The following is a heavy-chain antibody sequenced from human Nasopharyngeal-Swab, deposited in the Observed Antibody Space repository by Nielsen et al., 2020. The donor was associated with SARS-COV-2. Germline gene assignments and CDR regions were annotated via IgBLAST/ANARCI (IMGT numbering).Heavy chain of an antibody. CDR2: MNPNSGNT. Sequence: ASVKVSCKASGYTFTSYDINWVRQATGQGLEWMRWMNPNSGNTGYAQKFQGRVTITRNTSISTAYMELSSLRSEDTAVYYCARVYCSSTSCFYGMDVWGQGTTVTVSS. J-gene: IGHJ6*02. V-gene: IGHV1-8*03. D-gene: IGHD2-2*01. CDR1: GYTFTSYD. CDR3: ARVYCSSTSCFYGMDV.